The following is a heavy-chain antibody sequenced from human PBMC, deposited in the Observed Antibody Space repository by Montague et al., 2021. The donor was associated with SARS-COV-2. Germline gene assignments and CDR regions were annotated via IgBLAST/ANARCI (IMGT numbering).Heavy chain of an antibody. Sequence: SLRLSCAASGFTFSSYALHRVRQAPGKGPEWVAVISYNGRNKQXXXSXXXRAXISRDNSKNTLYLQVDSLRTDDTAVYYCAREPKPVGYSYGYTFFDYWGQGTLVTVSS. CDR2: ISYNGRNK. J-gene: IGHJ4*02. CDR1: GFTFSSYA. D-gene: IGHD5-18*01. V-gene: IGHV3-30*03. CDR3: AREPKPVGYSYGYTFFDY.